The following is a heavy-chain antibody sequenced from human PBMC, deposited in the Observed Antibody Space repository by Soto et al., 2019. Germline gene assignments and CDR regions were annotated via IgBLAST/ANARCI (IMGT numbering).Heavy chain of an antibody. J-gene: IGHJ6*02. CDR1: GFTFSSNY. D-gene: IGHD2-2*01. CDR3: ARGLEVPAAIDVHYYGIDV. Sequence: PGGSLRLSCAASGFTFSSNYMSWVRQAPGKGLEWVSVIYSGGSTYYADSVKGRFTISRDNSKNTLYLQMNSLRAEDTAVYYCARGLEVPAAIDVHYYGIDVWGQGTTVTVSS. CDR2: IYSGGST. V-gene: IGHV3-66*01.